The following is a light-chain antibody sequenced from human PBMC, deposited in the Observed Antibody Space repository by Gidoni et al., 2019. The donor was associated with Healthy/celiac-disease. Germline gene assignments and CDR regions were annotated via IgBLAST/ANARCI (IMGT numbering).Light chain of an antibody. J-gene: IGLJ2*01. Sequence: QSALTQPASVSGSPGQSITISCTGTSSDVGSYNLVSWYQQHPGKAPKLMIYEVSKRPSGVSNRFSGSKSGNTASLTISGRQAEDEADYYCCSYAGSPHVVFGGGTKLTVL. CDR1: SSDVGSYNL. CDR2: EVS. CDR3: CSYAGSPHVV. V-gene: IGLV2-23*02.